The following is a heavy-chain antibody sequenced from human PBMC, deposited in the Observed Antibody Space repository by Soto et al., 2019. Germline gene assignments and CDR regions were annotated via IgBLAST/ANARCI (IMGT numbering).Heavy chain of an antibody. CDR1: GYGFTTYG. J-gene: IGHJ4*02. Sequence: QIHLVQSGAEVKKPGASVKVSCKGSGYGFTTYGITWVRQAPGQGLEWMAWISAHNGNTNYAQKLQGSVTATRDTSASTAYMELRSLRSDDTAVYYCAGGRYGDYWGQGALVTVSS. D-gene: IGHD1-1*01. V-gene: IGHV1-18*01. CDR2: ISAHNGNT. CDR3: AGGRYGDY.